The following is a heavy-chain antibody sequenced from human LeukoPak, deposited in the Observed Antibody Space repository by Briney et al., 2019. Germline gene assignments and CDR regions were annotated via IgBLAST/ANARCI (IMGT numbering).Heavy chain of an antibody. V-gene: IGHV4-59*01. J-gene: IGHJ1*01. D-gene: IGHD6-6*01. CDR3: ARGGAARLHFQN. CDR2: IYHSGST. Sequence: SEPLSLTCTVSGRSISTYYWNWIRQPPGKGLEWIGYIYHSGSTNYNPSLQSRVTISVDTSKNQFSLNLNSVTAADTAVYYCARGGAARLHFQNWGQGTLVTVSS. CDR1: GRSISTYY.